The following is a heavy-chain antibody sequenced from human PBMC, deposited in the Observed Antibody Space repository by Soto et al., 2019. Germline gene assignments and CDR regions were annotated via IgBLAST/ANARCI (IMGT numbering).Heavy chain of an antibody. D-gene: IGHD2-2*01. CDR3: TVYCSSTSCYEHYQYYSGMDL. J-gene: IGHJ6*02. CDR2: IRSKTYRGTT. V-gene: IGHV3-49*04. Sequence: QTGGSLRLSCTTSGFTFGDYAMSWVRQAPGEGLEWVGFIRSKTYRGTTEYAASVKGRFTISRDDSKSIAYLQMNSLKTEDTAVYYCTVYCSSTSCYEHYQYYSGMDLWGQGTTVTVSS. CDR1: GFTFGDYA.